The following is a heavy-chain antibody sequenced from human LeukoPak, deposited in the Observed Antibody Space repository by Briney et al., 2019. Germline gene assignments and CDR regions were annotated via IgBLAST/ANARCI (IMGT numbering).Heavy chain of an antibody. CDR1: SGSFSGYY. D-gene: IGHD1-26*01. J-gene: IGHJ4*02. V-gene: IGHV4-34*01. Sequence: PSETLSLTCAVYSGSFSGYYWSWIRQPPGKGLEWIGEINHSGSTNYNPSLESRVTISFDTSKNQFSLKLSSVTAADTAVYYCARATDLDYWGQGTLVTVSS. CDR2: INHSGST. CDR3: ARATDLDY.